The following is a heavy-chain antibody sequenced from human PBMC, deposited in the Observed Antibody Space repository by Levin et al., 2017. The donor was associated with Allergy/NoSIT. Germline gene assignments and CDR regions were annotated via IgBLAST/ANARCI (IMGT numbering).Heavy chain of an antibody. CDR3: AKDRGYYDFWSGFSD. V-gene: IGHV3-23*01. J-gene: IGHJ1*01. CDR2: IRGRGGST. Sequence: AGGSLRLSCVASGFSFSTYAMGWVRQAPGKGLEWVSIIRGRGGSTYYADSVKGRFTISRDNSMNTLYLHMDSLRVEDTAVYYCAKDRGYYDFWSGFSDWGQGTLVIVSS. D-gene: IGHD3-3*01. CDR1: GFSFSTYA.